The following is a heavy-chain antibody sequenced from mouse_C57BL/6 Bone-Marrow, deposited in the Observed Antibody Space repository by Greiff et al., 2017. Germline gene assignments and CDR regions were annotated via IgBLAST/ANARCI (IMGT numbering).Heavy chain of an antibody. Sequence: EVHLVESGGGLVKPGGSLKLSCAASGFTFSSYAMSWVRQTPEKRLEWVATISDGGSYTYYPDNVKGRFTISRDNAKNNLYLQMSHLKSEDTAMYYCARDYYGRALYYCDYWGQGTTLTGSS. V-gene: IGHV5-4*01. D-gene: IGHD1-1*01. CDR3: ARDYYGRALYYCDY. J-gene: IGHJ2*01. CDR2: ISDGGSYT. CDR1: GFTFSSYA.